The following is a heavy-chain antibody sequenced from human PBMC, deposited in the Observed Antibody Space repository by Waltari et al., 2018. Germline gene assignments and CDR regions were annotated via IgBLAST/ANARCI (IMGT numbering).Heavy chain of an antibody. Sequence: GGLVQPGGSLRLSCAASGFTFSSYAMSWVRQAPGKGLEWVSVISGSGGSTYYADSVKGRFTISRDNSKNTLYLQMNSLRAEDTAVYYCARVTVGAVAGTGIMGAFDIWGQGTMVTVSS. CDR3: ARVTVGAVAGTGIMGAFDI. CDR1: GFTFSSYA. V-gene: IGHV3-23*01. J-gene: IGHJ3*02. CDR2: ISGSGGST. D-gene: IGHD6-19*01.